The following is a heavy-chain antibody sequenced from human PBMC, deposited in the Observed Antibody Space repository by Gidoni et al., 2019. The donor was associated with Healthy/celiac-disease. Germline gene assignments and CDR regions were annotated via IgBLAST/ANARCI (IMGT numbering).Heavy chain of an antibody. J-gene: IGHJ4*02. D-gene: IGHD6-6*01. CDR1: GFTFSSYW. Sequence: EVQLVESGGGLVQPGGSLRLSCAASGFTFSSYWMSWVRQAPGKGLEWVANRKQDGSEKYYVDSVKGRFTISRDNAKNSLYLQMNSLRAEDTAVYYCARDQEDSSSSVWGQGTLVTVSS. CDR3: ARDQEDSSSSV. V-gene: IGHV3-7*01. CDR2: RKQDGSEK.